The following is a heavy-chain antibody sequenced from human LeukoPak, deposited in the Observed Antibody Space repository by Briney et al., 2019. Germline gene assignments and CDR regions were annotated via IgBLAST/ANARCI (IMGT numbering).Heavy chain of an antibody. Sequence: ASVKVSCKASGYTFTSYDINWVRQAPGQGLEWMGWMNRNSGNTGYAQKFQGRVTLTRNTSISTAYMELSSLRSEDTAVYYCARVSAGWLQSLSYWGQGTLVTVSS. J-gene: IGHJ4*02. CDR2: MNRNSGNT. CDR1: GYTFTSYD. V-gene: IGHV1-8*01. CDR3: ARVSAGWLQSLSY. D-gene: IGHD5-24*01.